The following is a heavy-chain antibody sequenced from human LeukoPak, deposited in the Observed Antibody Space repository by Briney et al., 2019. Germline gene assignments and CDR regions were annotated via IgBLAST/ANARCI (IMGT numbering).Heavy chain of an antibody. CDR1: GFTFDDYA. CDR3: ARDPSNSGSYSRLDY. CDR2: ISWNSGSI. D-gene: IGHD1-26*01. J-gene: IGHJ4*02. Sequence: GGSLRVSCAASGFTFDDYAMHWVRQAPGKGLEWVSGISWNSGSIGYADSVKGRFTISRDNAKNSLYLQMNSLRAEDTAVYYCARDPSNSGSYSRLDYWGQGTRVTVSS. V-gene: IGHV3-9*01.